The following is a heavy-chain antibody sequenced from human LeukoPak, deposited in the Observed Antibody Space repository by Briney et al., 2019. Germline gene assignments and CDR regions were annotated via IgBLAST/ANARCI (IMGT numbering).Heavy chain of an antibody. CDR3: AREEEIAAAGLFDP. J-gene: IGHJ5*02. CDR2: ISSSSSTI. Sequence: GGSLRLSCAASGFTFSSYSMNWVRQAPGKGLEWVSYISSSSSTIYYADSVKGRFTISRDNAKNSLYLQMNSLRAEDTAVYYCAREEEIAAAGLFDPWGQGTLVTVSS. CDR1: GFTFSSYS. D-gene: IGHD6-13*01. V-gene: IGHV3-48*01.